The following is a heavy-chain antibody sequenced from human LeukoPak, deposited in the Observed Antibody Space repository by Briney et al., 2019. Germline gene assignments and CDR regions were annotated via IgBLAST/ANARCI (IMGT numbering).Heavy chain of an antibody. CDR1: GGSISSYY. D-gene: IGHD2-15*01. CDR3: AREYCSGGSCYAFDY. CDR2: TYYSGST. J-gene: IGHJ4*02. Sequence: SETLSLTCTVSGGSISSYYWSWIRQPPGKGLEWIGYTYYSGSTNYNPSLKSRVTISVNTSKNQFSLKLSSVTAADTAVYYCAREYCSGGSCYAFDYWGQGTLVTVSS. V-gene: IGHV4-59*01.